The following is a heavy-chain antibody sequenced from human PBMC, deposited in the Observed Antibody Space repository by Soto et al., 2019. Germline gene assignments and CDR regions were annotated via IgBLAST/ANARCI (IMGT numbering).Heavy chain of an antibody. Sequence: SVKVSCKASGGTFSSYGIHWVRQAPGQGLEWMGGIIPMSGTANYAQKFQGRVAISVDESTRAAYMELRSLKSEDTAMYYCARENYYGSGSYYRDAFDIWGQGTMVTVSS. CDR2: IIPMSGTA. V-gene: IGHV1-69*13. CDR3: ARENYYGSGSYYRDAFDI. J-gene: IGHJ3*02. CDR1: GGTFSSYG. D-gene: IGHD3-10*01.